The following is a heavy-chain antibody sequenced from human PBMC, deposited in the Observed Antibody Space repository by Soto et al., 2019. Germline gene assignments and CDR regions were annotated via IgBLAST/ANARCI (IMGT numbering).Heavy chain of an antibody. CDR2: IYFSGST. J-gene: IGHJ5*02. CDR3: ARDRERFDP. CDR1: GDSISPFY. D-gene: IGHD1-1*01. Sequence: PSETLSLTCTVSGDSISPFYWSWIRQTPGKGLEWIGYIYFSGSTNYNPSLKSRVTISVDTSKNQFSLKLSSVTASDTAVYYCARDRERFDPWDPGTLVTVSS. V-gene: IGHV4-59*01.